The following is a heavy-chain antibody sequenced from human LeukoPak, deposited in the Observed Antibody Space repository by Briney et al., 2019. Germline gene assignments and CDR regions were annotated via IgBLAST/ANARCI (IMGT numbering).Heavy chain of an antibody. V-gene: IGHV4-59*01. D-gene: IGHD3-22*01. Sequence: PSETLSLTCTVSGGSISSYYWNWIRQPPGKGLEWIGNIYYSGSTNYNPSLKSRVTISVDTSKNQFSLKLSSVTAADTAVYYCARGADSSGYYSIFYFDYWGQGTLVTVSS. J-gene: IGHJ4*02. CDR1: GGSISSYY. CDR3: ARGADSSGYYSIFYFDY. CDR2: IYYSGST.